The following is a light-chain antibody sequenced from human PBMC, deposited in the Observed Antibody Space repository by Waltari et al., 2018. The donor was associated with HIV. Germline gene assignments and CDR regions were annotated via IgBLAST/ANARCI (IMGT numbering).Light chain of an antibody. Sequence: DSQMTQSPSPLSASVGDTVVINCRASQSITYFLNWYQVKPGKAPALLVSRASSLQSGVPSRFVGSGSGTDFTLTIKNLQPGDFATYFCQQSDSFPYTFGPGTKLDI. CDR2: RAS. CDR1: QSITYF. V-gene: IGKV1-39*01. J-gene: IGKJ2*01. CDR3: QQSDSFPYT.